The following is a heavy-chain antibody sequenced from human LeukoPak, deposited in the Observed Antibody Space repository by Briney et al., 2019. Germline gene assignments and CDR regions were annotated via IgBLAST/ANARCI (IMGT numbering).Heavy chain of an antibody. CDR3: AKDLYQLLSFDY. D-gene: IGHD2-2*01. Sequence: GGSLRLSCAASGFTFSSYGMHWVRQAPGKGLEWVAFIRYDGSNKYYADSVKGRFTISRDNSKNTLYLQMNSLRAEDTAVYYCAKDLYQLLSFDYWGQGTLVTVSS. V-gene: IGHV3-30*02. CDR1: GFTFSSYG. CDR2: IRYDGSNK. J-gene: IGHJ4*02.